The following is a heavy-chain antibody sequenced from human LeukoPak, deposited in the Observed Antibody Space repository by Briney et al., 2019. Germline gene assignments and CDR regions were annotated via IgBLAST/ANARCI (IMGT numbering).Heavy chain of an antibody. CDR2: INWNSGTI. CDR3: AKDVGGNLKGNWFDT. D-gene: IGHD1-14*01. V-gene: IGHV3-9*01. CDR1: GFTFDDYA. J-gene: IGHJ5*02. Sequence: GRSLRLSCAASGFTFDDYAMHWVRQAPGKGLEWVSSINWNSGTIACADSVKGRFTISRDSAKNSLYLQMNSLRAEDTALYYCAKDVGGNLKGNWFDTWGQGTQVTVSS.